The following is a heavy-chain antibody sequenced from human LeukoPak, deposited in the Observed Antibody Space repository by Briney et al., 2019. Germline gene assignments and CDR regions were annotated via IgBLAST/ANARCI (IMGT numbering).Heavy chain of an antibody. CDR2: IGNNGGGI. Sequence: PGGSLRLSCAASGFTFSSYTMYWVRHPPGKRLEWVSIIGNNGGGIHYADSVKGRFTISRDNSKNALYLQMNSLRVEDTAVYYCAIDPNWGTHSWGQGVLVTVSS. V-gene: IGHV3-23*01. CDR3: AIDPNWGTHS. J-gene: IGHJ4*02. CDR1: GFTFSSYT. D-gene: IGHD7-27*01.